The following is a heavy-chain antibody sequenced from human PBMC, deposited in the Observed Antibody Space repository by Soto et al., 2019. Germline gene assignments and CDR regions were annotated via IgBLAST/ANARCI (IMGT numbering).Heavy chain of an antibody. CDR2: ISYDGSNK. V-gene: IGHV3-30*18. J-gene: IGHJ6*02. CDR3: AKVSPATYDYYYGMDV. D-gene: IGHD5-12*01. CDR1: GFTFSSYG. Sequence: GGSLRLSCAASGFTFSSYGMHWVRQAPGKGLEWVAVISYDGSNKYYADPVKGRFTISRDNSKNTLYLQMNSLRAEDTAVYYCAKVSPATYDYYYGMDVWGQGTTVTVSS.